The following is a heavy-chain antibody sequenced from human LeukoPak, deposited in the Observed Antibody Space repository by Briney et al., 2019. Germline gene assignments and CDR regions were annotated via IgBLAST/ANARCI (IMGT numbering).Heavy chain of an antibody. CDR1: GGSISSYY. CDR2: IYYSGST. Sequence: PSETLSLTCTVSGGSISSYYWSWIRQPPGKGLEWIGYIYYSGSTNYNPSLKSRVTISVDTSKNQFSLKLSSVTAADTAVYYCARAGQWLDYYYYYGMDVWAKGPRSPSP. J-gene: IGHJ6*02. CDR3: ARAGQWLDYYYYYGMDV. D-gene: IGHD6-19*01. V-gene: IGHV4-59*01.